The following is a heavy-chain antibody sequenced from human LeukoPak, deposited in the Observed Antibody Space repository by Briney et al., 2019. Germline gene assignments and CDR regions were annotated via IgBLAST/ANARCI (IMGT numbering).Heavy chain of an antibody. CDR1: GFTFSSYS. CDR3: ARDYSSLGYGDYGFDY. J-gene: IGHJ4*02. D-gene: IGHD4-17*01. CDR2: ISSSSSYI. Sequence: PGGSLRLSCAASGFTFSSYSMNWVRQAPGKGLEWVSSISSSSSYIYYADSVKGRFTISRDNAKNSLHLQMNSLRAEDTAVYYCARDYSSLGYGDYGFDYWGQGTLVTVSS. V-gene: IGHV3-21*01.